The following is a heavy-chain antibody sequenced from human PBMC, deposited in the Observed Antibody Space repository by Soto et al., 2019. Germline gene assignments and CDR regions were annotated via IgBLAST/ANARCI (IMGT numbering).Heavy chain of an antibody. Sequence: PSETLSLTCAVYGGSFSAYYWRWIRQPPGKGLEWIGYVYNSGSTNYNPSLKSRVTISEDTSKSQFSLKVNSMTAADTAVYYCARYRREAVAGYTLDNWGQGILVTVSS. J-gene: IGHJ4*02. CDR2: VYNSGST. CDR3: ARYRREAVAGYTLDN. D-gene: IGHD6-13*01. V-gene: IGHV4-59*01. CDR1: GGSFSAYY.